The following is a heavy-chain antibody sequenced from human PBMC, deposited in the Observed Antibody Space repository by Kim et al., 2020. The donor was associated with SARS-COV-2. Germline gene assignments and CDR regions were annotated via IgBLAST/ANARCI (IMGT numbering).Heavy chain of an antibody. D-gene: IGHD3-9*01. CDR3: TTLGDYDILTGSDY. Sequence: GGSLRLSCTASGFTFGDYAMSWVRQAPGKGLEWVGFIRSKAYGGTTEYAASVKGRFTISRDDSKSIAYLQMNSLKTEDTAVYYCTTLGDYDILTGSDYWGQGTLVTVSS. CDR1: GFTFGDYA. V-gene: IGHV3-49*04. J-gene: IGHJ4*02. CDR2: IRSKAYGGTT.